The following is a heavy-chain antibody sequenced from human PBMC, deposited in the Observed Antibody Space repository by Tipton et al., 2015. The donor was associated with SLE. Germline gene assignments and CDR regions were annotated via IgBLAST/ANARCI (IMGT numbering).Heavy chain of an antibody. V-gene: IGHV4-61*09. CDR1: GGSISSSSYY. D-gene: IGHD1-7*01. Sequence: TLSLTCSVSGGSISSSSYYWGWIRQPAGKGLEWIGYIYTSGSTNYNPSLKSRVTISVDTSKNQFSLKLGSVTAADTAVYYCARGTRGSYDWNYSFDYWGQGTLVTVSS. CDR2: IYTSGST. CDR3: ARGTRGSYDWNYSFDY. J-gene: IGHJ4*02.